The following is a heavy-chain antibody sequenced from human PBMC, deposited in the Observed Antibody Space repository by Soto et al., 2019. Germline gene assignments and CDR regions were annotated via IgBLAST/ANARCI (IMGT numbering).Heavy chain of an antibody. J-gene: IGHJ4*02. CDR1: GFTFSSYA. CDR2: ISYDGSNK. D-gene: IGHD2-15*01. V-gene: IGHV3-30-3*01. Sequence: QVQLVESGGGVVQPGRSLRLSCAASGFTFSSYAMHWVRQAPGKGLEWVAVISYDGSNKYYADSVKGRFTISRDNSKNPLSLQMNSLRAEDTAVYYCARFKGCSCCSCYSYFDYWGQGTLVTVSS. CDR3: ARFKGCSCCSCYSYFDY.